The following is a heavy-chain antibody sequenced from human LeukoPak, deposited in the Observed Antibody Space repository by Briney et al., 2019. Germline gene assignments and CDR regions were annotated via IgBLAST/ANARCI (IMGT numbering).Heavy chain of an antibody. CDR1: GFTFSTFC. V-gene: IGHV3-74*01. CDR3: ARDEVYASTQSYHDSRGFAY. J-gene: IGHJ4*02. D-gene: IGHD3-22*01. CDR2: INSDGSST. Sequence: GGSLRLSWAASGFTFSTFCMNWVGQAPGKGLVGVSRINSDGSSTTYADSVKGRFTISRDNAKKTLYLQMTSQRAEDTAVYYCARDEVYASTQSYHDSRGFAYWGQGTLVTVSS.